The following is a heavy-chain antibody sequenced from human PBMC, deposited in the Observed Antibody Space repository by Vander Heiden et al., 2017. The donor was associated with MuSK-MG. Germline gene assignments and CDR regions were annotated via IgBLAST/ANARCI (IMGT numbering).Heavy chain of an antibody. V-gene: IGHV3-49*04. CDR2: IRSKAYGGTT. J-gene: IGHJ4*02. CDR1: GFTFGDYA. CDR3: TRVGDYNFWSGYFDY. D-gene: IGHD3-3*01. Sequence: EVQLVESGGGLVQPGRSLRLSFTASGFTFGDYAMSWVRQAPGKGLEWVGFIRSKAYGGTTEYAASVKGRFTISRDDSKSIAYLQMNSLKTEDTAVYYCTRVGDYNFWSGYFDYWGQGTLVTVSS.